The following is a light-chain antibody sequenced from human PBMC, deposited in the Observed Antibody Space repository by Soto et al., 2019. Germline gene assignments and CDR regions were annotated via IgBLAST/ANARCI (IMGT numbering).Light chain of an antibody. J-gene: IGKJ1*01. CDR1: QSVDSSF. V-gene: IGKV3-20*01. CDR3: QQYVSSVT. Sequence: EIVLTQSPGSLSLSPGERATLSCRASQSVDSSFFAWYQQKPGQAPRLLIYGASNRATVIPEKFSGSGSGTAFTLTISRLEPEDFAVYYCQQYVSSVTFGQGTKVEIK. CDR2: GAS.